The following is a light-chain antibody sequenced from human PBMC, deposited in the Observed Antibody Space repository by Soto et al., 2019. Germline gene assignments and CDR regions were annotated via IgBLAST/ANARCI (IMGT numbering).Light chain of an antibody. CDR3: QQSYGIPPVT. CDR2: TAS. Sequence: DIQMTQSPSSLSASVGDRVTITCRASQSISTYLNWYQQHPGKAPKLLIYTASNLESGVPSRFSGSGSGTDFTLTISSLQPEDFATYYCQQSYGIPPVTFGGGPKVDIK. J-gene: IGKJ4*01. CDR1: QSISTY. V-gene: IGKV1-39*01.